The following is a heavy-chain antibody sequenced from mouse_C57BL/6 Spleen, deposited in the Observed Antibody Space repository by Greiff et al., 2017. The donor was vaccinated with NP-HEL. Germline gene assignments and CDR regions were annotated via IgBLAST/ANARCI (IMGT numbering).Heavy chain of an antibody. CDR3: TRDDDRDWYFDV. Sequence: EVMLVESGEGLVKPGGSLKLSCAASGFTFSSYAMSWVRQTPEKRLEWVAYISSGGDYIYYADTVKGRFTISRDNARNTLYLQMSSLKSEDTAMYYCTRDDDRDWYFDVWGTGTTVTVSS. V-gene: IGHV5-9-1*02. CDR2: ISSGGDYI. CDR1: GFTFSSYA. J-gene: IGHJ1*03. D-gene: IGHD2-4*01.